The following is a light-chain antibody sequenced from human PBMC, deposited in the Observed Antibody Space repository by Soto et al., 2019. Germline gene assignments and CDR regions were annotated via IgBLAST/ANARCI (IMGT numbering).Light chain of an antibody. CDR1: RRVGGSY. CDR3: QQYGSSPRT. V-gene: IGKV3-20*01. J-gene: IGKJ1*01. CDR2: GAS. Sequence: EIVLTQSPGTLSFSPGERAPLSGRASRRVGGSYLAWYQQKPGQAPRLLIYGASSRANGIPDRFSGSGSGTDFTLTISRLEPEDFAVYYCQQYGSSPRTFGQGTKVEIK.